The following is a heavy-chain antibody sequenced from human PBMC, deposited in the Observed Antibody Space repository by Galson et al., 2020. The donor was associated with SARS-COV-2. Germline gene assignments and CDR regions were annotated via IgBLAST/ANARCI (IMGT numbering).Heavy chain of an antibody. J-gene: IGHJ4*02. CDR1: GGSISSSNW. D-gene: IGHD5-12*01. CDR3: ASLRYSGYQAGYFDY. CDR2: IYHSGST. V-gene: IGHV4-4*02. Sequence: SETLSLTCAVSGGSISSSNWWSWVRQPPGKGLEWIGEIYHSGSTNYNPSLKSRVTISVDKSKNQFSLKLSSVTAADTAVYYCASLRYSGYQAGYFDYWGQGTLVTVSS.